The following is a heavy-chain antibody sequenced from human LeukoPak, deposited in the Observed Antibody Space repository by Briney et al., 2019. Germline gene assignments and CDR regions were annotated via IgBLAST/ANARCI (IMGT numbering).Heavy chain of an antibody. CDR2: FDPEDGET. CDR1: GYTLTELS. V-gene: IGHV1-24*01. CDR3: ARDHQQLVLSYYGMDV. Sequence: GASVKVSCKVSGYTLTELSMHWVRQAPGKGLEWMGGFDPEDGETIYTQKLQGRVTMTTDTSTSTAYMELRSLRSDDTAVYYCARDHQQLVLSYYGMDVWGQGTTVTVSS. D-gene: IGHD6-13*01. J-gene: IGHJ6*02.